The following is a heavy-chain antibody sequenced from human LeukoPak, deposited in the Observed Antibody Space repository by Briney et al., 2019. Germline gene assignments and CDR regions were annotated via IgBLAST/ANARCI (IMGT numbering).Heavy chain of an antibody. J-gene: IGHJ6*02. CDR1: GFPFIEYS. V-gene: IGHV3-48*01. CDR3: ARGDIVVVVAATGKGRTTGDYGMDV. CDR2: IGIDSGNT. D-gene: IGHD2-15*01. Sequence: GGSLRLSCTASGFPFIEYSMNWVRQAPGKGLEWISYIGIDSGNTKYADSVRGRSTISTDKAKNSLYLQMNSLRVEDTAVYYCARGDIVVVVAATGKGRTTGDYGMDVWGQGTTVTVSS.